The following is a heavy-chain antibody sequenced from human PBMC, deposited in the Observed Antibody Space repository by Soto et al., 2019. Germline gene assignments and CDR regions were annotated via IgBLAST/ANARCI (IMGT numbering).Heavy chain of an antibody. V-gene: IGHV1-8*01. Sequence: QVQLVQSGAEVKKPGASVKVSCKASGYTFTSYDINWVRQATGQGLEWMGWMNPNSGKTGYAKKFQGTVTMTNNTSISTAYKEQSSLRSEDTAVYYCARGRCFYDILSEYAFDIWGQGTMVTVSS. CDR1: GYTFTSYD. CDR2: MNPNSGKT. CDR3: ARGRCFYDILSEYAFDI. J-gene: IGHJ3*02. D-gene: IGHD3-9*01.